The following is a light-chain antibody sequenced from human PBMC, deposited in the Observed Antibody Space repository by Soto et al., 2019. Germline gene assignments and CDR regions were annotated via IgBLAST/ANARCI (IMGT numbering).Light chain of an antibody. J-gene: IGLJ2*01. V-gene: IGLV2-14*03. Sequence: QSVLTQPASVSGSPGQSIAISCTGTSSDVGSYNFVSWYQQHPGKAPKLMIYDVGNRPSGVSDRFSGSKSGNTASLTISGLQAEDEANYFCTAYTSSSTLLFGGGTKLTVL. CDR1: SSDVGSYNF. CDR2: DVG. CDR3: TAYTSSSTLL.